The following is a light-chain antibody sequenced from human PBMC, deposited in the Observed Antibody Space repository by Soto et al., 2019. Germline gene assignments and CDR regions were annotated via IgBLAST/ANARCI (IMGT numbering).Light chain of an antibody. J-gene: IGKJ4*01. Sequence: DIQMTQSPSSLSASVGDRVTITCRASQSISSYLNWYQQKPGKAPNLLIYAASTLQSGVPSRFSGSGSGTDFTLTIRSLQPEDFATYYCQQSYNTPLTCGGGTKVEIK. CDR1: QSISSY. CDR3: QQSYNTPLT. CDR2: AAS. V-gene: IGKV1-39*01.